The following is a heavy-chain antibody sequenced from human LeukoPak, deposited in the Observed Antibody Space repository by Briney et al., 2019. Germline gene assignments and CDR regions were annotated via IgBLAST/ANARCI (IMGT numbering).Heavy chain of an antibody. Sequence: SETLSLTCTVSGGSISSSSYYWGWIRQPPGKGLEWTGRIDYSGSTYDNPSLKSRVTISVDTSKNQFSLKLRSVTAADTAVYYCEREGRVRYFDWSHYYYYGMDVWGQGTTVTVSS. CDR2: IDYSGST. CDR1: GGSISSSSYY. CDR3: EREGRVRYFDWSHYYYYGMDV. D-gene: IGHD3-9*01. V-gene: IGHV4-39*02. J-gene: IGHJ6*02.